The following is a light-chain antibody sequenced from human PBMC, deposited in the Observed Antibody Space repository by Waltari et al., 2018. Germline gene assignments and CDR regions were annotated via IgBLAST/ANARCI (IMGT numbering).Light chain of an antibody. J-gene: IGKJ1*01. CDR3: QQYNSVLWT. CDR2: KAS. V-gene: IGKV1-5*03. Sequence: DIQMTQSPSTLSASIGDRVTITCRASQSVNSWLAWYQQKPGKAPKLLIYKASNLDSGVPSRFSGGGSGTEFTLTISSLQPDDFATYYCQQYNSVLWTFGQGTKVEIK. CDR1: QSVNSW.